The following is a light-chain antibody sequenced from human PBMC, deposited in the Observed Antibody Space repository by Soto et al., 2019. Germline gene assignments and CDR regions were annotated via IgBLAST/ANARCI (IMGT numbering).Light chain of an antibody. CDR1: QSISSW. Sequence: DIQLTQSPSTLATPAGDRVTITCRASQSISSWLAWYQQKPGKAPKLLIYDVSSLESGVPSRFSGSGSGTEFTLTISSLQPDDFATYYCQQYNSYTCTLGQGTKVDI. J-gene: IGKJ1*01. V-gene: IGKV1-5*01. CDR2: DVS. CDR3: QQYNSYTCT.